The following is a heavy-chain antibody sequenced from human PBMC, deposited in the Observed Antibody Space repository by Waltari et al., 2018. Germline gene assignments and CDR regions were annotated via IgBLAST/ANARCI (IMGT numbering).Heavy chain of an antibody. D-gene: IGHD1-26*01. Sequence: MHWVRQAPGQGLEWMGIINPSGGSTSYAQKFQGRVTMTRDTSTSTVYMELSSLRSEDTAVYYCARGRSGSYDFDYWGQGTLVTVSS. J-gene: IGHJ4*02. CDR2: INPSGGST. V-gene: IGHV1-46*01. CDR3: ARGRSGSYDFDY.